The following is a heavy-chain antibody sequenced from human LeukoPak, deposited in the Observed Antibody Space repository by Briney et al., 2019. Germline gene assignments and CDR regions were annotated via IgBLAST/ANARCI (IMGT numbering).Heavy chain of an antibody. D-gene: IGHD3-22*01. CDR3: ARARPYYYDSSGHDY. J-gene: IGHJ4*02. CDR1: GYTFTSYY. Sequence: ASVKVSCKASGYTFTSYYMHWVRQAPGQGLEWMGIINPSGGSTSYAQKFQGRVTMTRDTSTSTVYMELSSLRSEDTAVYYCARARPYYYDSSGHDYWGQGTLVTVSS. V-gene: IGHV1-46*01. CDR2: INPSGGST.